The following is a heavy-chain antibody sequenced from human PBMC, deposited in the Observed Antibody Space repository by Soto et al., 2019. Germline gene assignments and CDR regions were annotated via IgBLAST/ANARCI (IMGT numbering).Heavy chain of an antibody. D-gene: IGHD3-3*01. J-gene: IGHJ4*02. Sequence: PSETLSLTCVVSDGSISTYDWWSWVRQPPGKGLEWIGKMFHSGGADYSPSLKSRVTISADSSKNHFSLRLTAGTAADTAVYYCATGNVDSMLEYWGQGTQVTVPQ. CDR2: MFHSGGA. V-gene: IGHV4-4*02. CDR1: DGSISTYDW. CDR3: ATGNVDSMLEY.